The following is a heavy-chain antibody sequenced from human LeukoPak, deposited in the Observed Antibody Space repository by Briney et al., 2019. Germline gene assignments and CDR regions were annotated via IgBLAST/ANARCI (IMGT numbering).Heavy chain of an antibody. CDR2: IYYSGST. CDR3: ARGRYSYGGAVGDYFDY. V-gene: IGHV4-59*01. D-gene: IGHD5-18*01. J-gene: IGHJ4*02. Sequence: PSGTLSLTCAVSGGSISSYYWSWIRQPPGKGLEWIGYIYYSGSTNYNPSLKSRVTISVDTSKNQFSLKLSSVTAADTAVYYCARGRYSYGGAVGDYFDYWGQGTLVTVSS. CDR1: GGSISSYY.